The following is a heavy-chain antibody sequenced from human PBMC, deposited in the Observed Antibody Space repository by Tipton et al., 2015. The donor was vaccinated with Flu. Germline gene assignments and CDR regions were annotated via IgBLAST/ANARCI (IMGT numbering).Heavy chain of an antibody. CDR3: ARGSYDTSELGYDYYHMDV. CDR2: ISAHNGNT. Sequence: QSGAEVKKPGASVKVSCKASGYSLTSYPISWVRQAPGQGFEWMGWISAHNGNTKDAQKVQGRVTMTTDASTSTAYMELSSLRSEDTAVYYCARGSYDTSELGYDYYHMDVWGQGTTVTVSS. D-gene: IGHD3-22*01. CDR1: GYSLTSYP. V-gene: IGHV1-18*04. J-gene: IGHJ6*03.